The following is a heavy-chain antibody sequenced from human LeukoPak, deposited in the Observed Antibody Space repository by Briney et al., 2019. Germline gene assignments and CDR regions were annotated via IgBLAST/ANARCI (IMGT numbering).Heavy chain of an antibody. CDR3: VILGGSALVDY. D-gene: IGHD1-26*01. J-gene: IGHJ4*02. CDR1: GFTFSGSA. CDR2: IRSKANSYAT. Sequence: GGSLRLSCAASGFTFSGSAMHWVRQASGKGLEWVGRIRSKANSYATAYAASVKGRFTISRDDSKNTAYLQMNSLKTEDTAMYYCVILGGSALVDYWGQGTLVTVSS. V-gene: IGHV3-73*01.